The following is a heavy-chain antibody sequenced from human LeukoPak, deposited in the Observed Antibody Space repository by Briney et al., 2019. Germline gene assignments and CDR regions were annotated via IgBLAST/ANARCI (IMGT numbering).Heavy chain of an antibody. V-gene: IGHV3-30*02. D-gene: IGHD5-18*01. Sequence: GGSLRLSCAASGFTFSSYGMHWVRQAPGKGLEWVAFIRYDGSNKYYADSVKGRFTISRDNSKITLYLQMNSLRAEDTAVYYCAKDQVDTAMALFYFDYWGQGTLVTVSS. CDR1: GFTFSSYG. CDR2: IRYDGSNK. CDR3: AKDQVDTAMALFYFDY. J-gene: IGHJ4*02.